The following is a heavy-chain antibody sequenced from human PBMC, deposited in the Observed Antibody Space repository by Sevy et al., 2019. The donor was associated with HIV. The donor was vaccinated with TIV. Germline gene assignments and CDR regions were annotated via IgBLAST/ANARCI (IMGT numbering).Heavy chain of an antibody. J-gene: IGHJ6*02. CDR2: LSYDERNK. Sequence: GGSLRLSCAASGYIFSSYGIHWVRQAPGKGLEWVASLSYDERNKYYADSVKGRFTISGASSKNTFYLQTNNLRADDTAVYHCAKDRDVRLVPSTMRDEYPGYGMDVWGQGTTVTVSS. D-gene: IGHD2-2*01. V-gene: IGHV3-30*18. CDR3: AKDRDVRLVPSTMRDEYPGYGMDV. CDR1: GYIFSSYG.